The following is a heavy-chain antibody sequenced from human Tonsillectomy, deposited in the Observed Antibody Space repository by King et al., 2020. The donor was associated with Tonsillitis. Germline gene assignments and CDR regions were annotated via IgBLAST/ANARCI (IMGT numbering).Heavy chain of an antibody. CDR2: ISYDGSNK. D-gene: IGHD3-22*01. J-gene: IGHJ2*01. CDR3: AKCPTKFYDSSGYWFGNWYFDL. Sequence: VQLVESGGGVVQPGRSLRLSCAASGFIFSSYGMHWVRQAPGKGLEWVAVISYDGSNKYYADSVKGRFTISRDNPKNTLYLKMNSLRAEDTAVYYCAKCPTKFYDSSGYWFGNWYFDLWGRGTLVTVSS. V-gene: IGHV3-30*18. CDR1: GFIFSSYG.